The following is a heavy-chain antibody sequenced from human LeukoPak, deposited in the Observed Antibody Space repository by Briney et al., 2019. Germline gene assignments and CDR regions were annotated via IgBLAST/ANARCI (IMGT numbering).Heavy chain of an antibody. V-gene: IGHV4-59*08. CDR1: GGSISSFY. D-gene: IGHD3-3*01. CDR2: IYYGGTT. J-gene: IGHJ4*02. CDR3: ARYRNYDFWSGYDK. Sequence: PSETLSLTCTVSGGSISSFYWSWIRQPPGKGLEWIGYIYYGGTTNYNPSLKSRVTISVDTSKNQFSLRLNSVTAADTAMYYCARYRNYDFWSGYDKWGQGTLVTVSS.